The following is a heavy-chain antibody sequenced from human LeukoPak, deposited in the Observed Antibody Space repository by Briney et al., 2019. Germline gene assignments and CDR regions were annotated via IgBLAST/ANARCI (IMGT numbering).Heavy chain of an antibody. D-gene: IGHD2-15*01. Sequence: PGGSLRLSCAASGFTLSSYSMNWVRQAPGKGLEWVSAISNSGGDTYSADSVKGRFTISRDNSKITLYLQMNSLRAEDTAIYYCAQQLGYCSSGSCYFTFWGQGTLVTVSS. CDR1: GFTLSSYS. CDR3: AQQLGYCSSGSCYFTF. CDR2: ISNSGGDT. V-gene: IGHV3-23*01. J-gene: IGHJ4*02.